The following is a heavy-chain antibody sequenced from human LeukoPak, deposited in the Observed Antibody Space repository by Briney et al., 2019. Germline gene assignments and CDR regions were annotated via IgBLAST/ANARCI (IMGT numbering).Heavy chain of an antibody. V-gene: IGHV4-59*08. Sequence: PSETLSLTRTISGGSINNYYWSWIRQPPGKGLEWIGYIYYSGSTTYNPSLKSRVTISVDTSKNQFSLSLSSVTAADTAVYYCARHRPGPYDYWGQGTLVTVSS. CDR3: ARHRPGPYDY. CDR1: GGSINNYY. J-gene: IGHJ4*02. CDR2: IYYSGST. D-gene: IGHD6-6*01.